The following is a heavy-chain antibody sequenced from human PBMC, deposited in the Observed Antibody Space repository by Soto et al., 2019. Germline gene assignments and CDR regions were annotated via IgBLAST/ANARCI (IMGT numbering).Heavy chain of an antibody. CDR1: GYMFTSYG. CDR3: AGDWAYCGPFGL. Sequence: QVQLVQSGAEVKKPGASVKVSCKASGYMFTSYGISWVRQAPGQGLEWMGWISAHNGNTKNAQKFQGRVTMTTDTSTSTGYMELRGLRSDDTAVYFFAGDWAYCGPFGLWGQGTLVTVSS. CDR2: ISAHNGNT. J-gene: IGHJ4*02. D-gene: IGHD2-15*01. V-gene: IGHV1-18*01.